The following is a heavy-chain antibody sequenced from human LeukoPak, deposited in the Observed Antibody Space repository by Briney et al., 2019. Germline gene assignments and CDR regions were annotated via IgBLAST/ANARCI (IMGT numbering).Heavy chain of an antibody. D-gene: IGHD1-26*01. V-gene: IGHV1-8*01. CDR3: ARLYSGSPRGYYYYMDV. Sequence: GASVKVSCKASGYTFTSYDINWVRQATGQGLEWMGWMNPNSGNTGYAQKFQGRVTMTRNTSISTAYMELSSLRSEDTAVYYCARLYSGSPRGYYYYMDVWGKGTTVTVSS. CDR2: MNPNSGNT. CDR1: GYTFTSYD. J-gene: IGHJ6*03.